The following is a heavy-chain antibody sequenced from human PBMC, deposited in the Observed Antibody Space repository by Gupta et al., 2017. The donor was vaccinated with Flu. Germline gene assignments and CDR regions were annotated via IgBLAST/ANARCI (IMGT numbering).Heavy chain of an antibody. D-gene: IGHD3-22*01. CDR3: ARGNNYYDSSGYYPGFDY. V-gene: IGHV3-53*04. CDR2: IYSGGST. CDR1: GFTVSRHY. Sequence: VQLVESGGGLVQPGGSLRLSCAASGFTVSRHYMSWVRQAPGKGLEWVSVIYSGGSTYYADSVKGRFTISRHNAKNTLYLQMNSLRAEDTAVYYCARGNNYYDSSGYYPGFDYWGQGTLVTVSA. J-gene: IGHJ4*02.